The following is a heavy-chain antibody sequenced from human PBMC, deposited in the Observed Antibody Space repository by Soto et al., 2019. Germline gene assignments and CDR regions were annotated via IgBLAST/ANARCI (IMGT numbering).Heavy chain of an antibody. Sequence: GGSLRLSCAASGFTFSSYSMNWVRQAPGKGLEWVSYISSSSSTIYYADSVKGRFTISRDNAKNSLYLQMNSLRAEDTAVYYCAREMGSTIFGVVIGRTLDPWGQGTLVTVSS. CDR2: ISSSSSTI. CDR3: AREMGSTIFGVVIGRTLDP. V-gene: IGHV3-48*01. CDR1: GFTFSSYS. J-gene: IGHJ5*02. D-gene: IGHD3-3*01.